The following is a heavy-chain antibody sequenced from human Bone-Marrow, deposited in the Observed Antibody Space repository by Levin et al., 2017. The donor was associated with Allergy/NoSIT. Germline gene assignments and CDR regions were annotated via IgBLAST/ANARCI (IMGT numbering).Heavy chain of an antibody. CDR1: GFTFTYYA. J-gene: IGHJ4*02. CDR3: AKGGSSWSFDC. CDR2: IVGSGGNT. D-gene: IGHD6-13*01. Sequence: GGSLRLSCAASGFTFTYYAMHWVRQAPGKGLEWVSGIVGSGGNTFYADSVKGRFTISRDSSKNTLFLQMNSLRAEDTAVYYCAKGGSSWSFDCWGQGTLVTVSS. V-gene: IGHV3-23*01.